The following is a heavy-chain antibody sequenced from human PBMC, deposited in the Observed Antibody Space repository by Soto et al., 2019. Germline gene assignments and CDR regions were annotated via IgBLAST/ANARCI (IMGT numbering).Heavy chain of an antibody. CDR2: IYYSGNS. J-gene: IGHJ4*02. CDR3: ARTRSYSGSYWGGFVD. V-gene: IGHV4-30-4*01. Sequence: QVQLQESGPGLVKPSQTLSLTCTVSGGSISSGDYYWSWIRQPPGKGLEWIGYIYYSGNSNYNPSLESRVTISIDRSKNQFSLRLNSVTAADTAVYYCARTRSYSGSYWGGFVDWGQGTLVTVSS. D-gene: IGHD1-26*01. CDR1: GGSISSGDYY.